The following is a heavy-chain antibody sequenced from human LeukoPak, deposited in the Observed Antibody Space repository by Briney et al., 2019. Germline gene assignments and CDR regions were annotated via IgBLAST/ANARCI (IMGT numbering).Heavy chain of an antibody. V-gene: IGHV3-23*01. Sequence: GGSLRLSCAASGFSFSSSGINWVRQAPGKGLEWVSSIGSTGADRYYADSVKGRFTISRDNSKNTLYLQMNSLRAEDTAVYYCEMTTWWYFDYWGQGTLVTVSS. CDR1: GFSFSSSG. CDR3: EMTTWWYFDY. D-gene: IGHD4-11*01. CDR2: IGSTGADR. J-gene: IGHJ4*02.